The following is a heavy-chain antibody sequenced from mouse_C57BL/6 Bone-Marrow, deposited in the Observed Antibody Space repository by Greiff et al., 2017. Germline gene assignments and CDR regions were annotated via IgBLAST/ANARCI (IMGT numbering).Heavy chain of an antibody. Sequence: VKLMESDAELVKPGASVKISCKVSGYTFTDHTIHWMQQRPEQGLEWIGYIYTRDGSTKYNEKFKGKATLTADKSSRTAYMQINSLTSEDSAVYFCARYDTTVVPYFDYWGQGTTLTVSS. CDR1: GYTFTDHT. CDR3: ARYDTTVVPYFDY. D-gene: IGHD1-1*01. CDR2: IYTRDGST. J-gene: IGHJ2*01. V-gene: IGHV1-78*01.